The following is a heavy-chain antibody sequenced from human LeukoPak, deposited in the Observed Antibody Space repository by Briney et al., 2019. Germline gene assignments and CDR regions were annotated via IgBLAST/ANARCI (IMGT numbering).Heavy chain of an antibody. CDR2: IIPILGIA. V-gene: IGHV1-69*04. D-gene: IGHD4-23*01. CDR3: ARDLHGGNSGLGY. Sequence: SVKVPCKASGGTFSSYTISWVRQAPGQGLEWMGRIIPILGIANYAQKFQGRVTITADKSTSTAYMEPSSLRSEDTAVYYCARDLHGGNSGLGYWGQGTLVTVSS. J-gene: IGHJ1*01. CDR1: GGTFSSYT.